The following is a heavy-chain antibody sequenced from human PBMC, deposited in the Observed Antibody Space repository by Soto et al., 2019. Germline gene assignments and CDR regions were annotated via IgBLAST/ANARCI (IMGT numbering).Heavy chain of an antibody. CDR3: ARDLVVCTNGVCSVYSSYSGMDA. Sequence: ASVKVSCKASGYTFTSYGISWVRQAPGQGLEWMGWISAYNGNTNYAQKLQGRVTMTTDTSTSTAYMELRSLRSEDTAVYYCARDLVVCTNGVCSVYSSYSGMDAWGQGTTVTVPS. CDR2: ISAYNGNT. D-gene: IGHD2-8*01. CDR1: GYTFTSYG. J-gene: IGHJ6*02. V-gene: IGHV1-18*01.